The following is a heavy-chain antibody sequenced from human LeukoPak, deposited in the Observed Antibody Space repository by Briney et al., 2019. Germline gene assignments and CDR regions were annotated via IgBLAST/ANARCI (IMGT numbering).Heavy chain of an antibody. V-gene: IGHV1-2*02. CDR2: INPSSGGT. CDR3: AREGYCGSTSCYSQEKHFDY. Sequence: ASVKVSCKTSGYTFTDYYMHWVRQAPGQGLEYMGWINPSSGGTDYAQKFQGRVTMTRDSSISTAYMELSRLRSDDTAVYYCAREGYCGSTSCYSQEKHFDYWGQGTLVTVSS. J-gene: IGHJ4*02. D-gene: IGHD2-2*02. CDR1: GYTFTDYY.